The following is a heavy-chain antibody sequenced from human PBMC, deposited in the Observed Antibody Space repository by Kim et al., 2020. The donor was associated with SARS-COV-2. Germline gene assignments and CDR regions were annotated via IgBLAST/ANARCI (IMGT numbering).Heavy chain of an antibody. D-gene: IGHD2-21*01. J-gene: IGHJ3*01. Sequence: GESLKISCQGSEYSFVSYWINWLRQRPGKGLEWMGRIDPSDSYIDYSPSFQGHVIISADKSIRTAYLQWSSLKASDTAIYYCVRQENCGDDCYDALNLWGQGTKVIVSS. V-gene: IGHV5-10-1*01. CDR3: VRQENCGDDCYDALNL. CDR1: EYSFVSYW. CDR2: IDPSDSYI.